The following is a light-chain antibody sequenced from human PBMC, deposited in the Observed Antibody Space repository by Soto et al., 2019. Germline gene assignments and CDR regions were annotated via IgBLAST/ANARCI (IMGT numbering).Light chain of an antibody. V-gene: IGLV2-11*01. CDR1: SSDVGGYDY. CDR3: CSYAGSYTLV. J-gene: IGLJ2*01. Sequence: QSALTQPRSVSGSPGQSVTISCTGTSSDVGGYDYVSWYQQHPGKAPKLMIYDVSKRPSGVPDRFSASKSGNTASLTISGLQAEDDADYYCCSYAGSYTLVFGGGTKLTV. CDR2: DVS.